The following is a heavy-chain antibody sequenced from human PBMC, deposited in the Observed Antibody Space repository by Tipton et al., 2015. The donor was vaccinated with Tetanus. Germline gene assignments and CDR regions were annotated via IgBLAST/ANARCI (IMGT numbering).Heavy chain of an antibody. CDR2: IYYSGST. CDR3: AQGKSNQGMLS. CDR1: GGSISSNY. V-gene: IGHV4-59*08. J-gene: IGHJ4*02. D-gene: IGHD3-16*02. Sequence: TLSLTCTVSGGSISSNYWSWIRQPPGKGLEWIGNIYYSGSTNYNPSLKSRVTISVDTSKNQFSLKLNSVTASDTAVYYCAQGKSNQGMLSWGQGTLVTVSS.